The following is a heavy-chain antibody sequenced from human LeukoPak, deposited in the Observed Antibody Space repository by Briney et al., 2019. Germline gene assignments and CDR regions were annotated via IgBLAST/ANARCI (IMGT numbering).Heavy chain of an antibody. Sequence: GASVKVSCKASGYTFTGYYMHWVRQAPGQGLEWMGWINPNSGGTNYAQKFQGRVTMTRDTSISTAYMELSRLRSDDTAVYYCARGDSSSWYHFDYWGQGTLVTVSS. J-gene: IGHJ4*02. V-gene: IGHV1-2*02. CDR2: INPNSGGT. D-gene: IGHD6-13*01. CDR3: ARGDSSSWYHFDY. CDR1: GYTFTGYY.